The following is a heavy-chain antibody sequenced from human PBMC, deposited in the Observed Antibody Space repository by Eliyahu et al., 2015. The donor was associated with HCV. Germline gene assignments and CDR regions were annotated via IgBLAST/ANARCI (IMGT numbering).Heavy chain of an antibody. D-gene: IGHD1-1*01. Sequence: EVQLEQSGIEVKKPGESLKISCKSSGHXFIRYWIAWVRQMPGNGLEWMGLIYVSDSETRYNPSFRGHINISADKSTSTAYLQWTSLKASDTAMYYCITSQTTTYFYYGIDAWGQGTTVIVS. CDR1: GHXFIRYW. CDR3: ITSQTTTYFYYGIDA. J-gene: IGHJ6*02. V-gene: IGHV5-51*03. CDR2: IYVSDSET.